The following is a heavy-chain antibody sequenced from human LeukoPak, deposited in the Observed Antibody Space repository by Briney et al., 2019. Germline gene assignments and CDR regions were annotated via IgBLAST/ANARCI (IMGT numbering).Heavy chain of an antibody. CDR2: VNWNGGST. CDR1: GFTFDDYG. CDR3: ARDSSGYRSGYYVYAFDI. V-gene: IGHV3-20*04. J-gene: IGHJ3*02. Sequence: GGSLRLSCAASGFTFDDYGMTWVRQAPGKGLEWVSGVNWNGGSTGYAYSVKGRFTISRDNAKNSLYLQMNSLRAEDTALYYCARDSSGYRSGYYVYAFDIWGQGTMVTVSS. D-gene: IGHD6-19*01.